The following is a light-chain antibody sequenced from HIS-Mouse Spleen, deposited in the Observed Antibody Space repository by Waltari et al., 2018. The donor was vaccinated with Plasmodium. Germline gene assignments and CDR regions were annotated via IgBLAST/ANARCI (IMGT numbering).Light chain of an antibody. CDR2: DDS. CDR1: NIGSKS. Sequence: SYVLTQPPSVSVAPGQTARITCGGNNIGSKSGHWYQQKPGQAPVLVVYDDSDRHSGIPERFAGSNAGNTATLTISRVEAGDEADYYCQVWDSSSDHPVFGGGTKLTVL. V-gene: IGLV3-21*02. J-gene: IGLJ2*01. CDR3: QVWDSSSDHPV.